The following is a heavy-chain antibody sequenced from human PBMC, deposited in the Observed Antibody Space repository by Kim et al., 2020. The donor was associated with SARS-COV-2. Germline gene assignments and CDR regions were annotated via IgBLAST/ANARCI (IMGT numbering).Heavy chain of an antibody. CDR3: AKAFSGWGPFNWFDP. V-gene: IGHV3-23*01. J-gene: IGHJ5*02. CDR2: ISGSGGST. D-gene: IGHD6-19*01. CDR1: GFTFSSYA. Sequence: GGSLRLSCAASGFTFSSYAMSWVRQAPGKGLEWVSAISGSGGSTYYADSGKGRFTISRDNSKNTLYMQMNSLRADDTAVYYCAKAFSGWGPFNWFDPWGQGTLVP.